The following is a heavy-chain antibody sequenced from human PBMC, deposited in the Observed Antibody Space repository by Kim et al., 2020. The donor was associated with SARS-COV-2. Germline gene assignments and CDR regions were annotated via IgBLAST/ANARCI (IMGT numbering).Heavy chain of an antibody. V-gene: IGHV7-4-1*02. CDR1: GYTFNNHA. J-gene: IGHJ4*02. D-gene: IGHD3-22*01. CDR3: ARGYDYDSSSYSTFDY. CDR2: INTKTGNP. Sequence: ASVKVSCKASGYTFNNHAMNWVRQAPGQGLEWMGWINTKTGNPTYAQGFTGRFVFSVDTSVSTAYLQISSLKAEDTAVYYCARGYDYDSSSYSTFDYWGQGTLVTVSS.